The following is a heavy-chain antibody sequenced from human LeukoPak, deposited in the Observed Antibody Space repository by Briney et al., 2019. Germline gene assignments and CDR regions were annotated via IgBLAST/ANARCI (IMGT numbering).Heavy chain of an antibody. V-gene: IGHV3-21*01. D-gene: IGHD2-2*01. CDR2: ISSSSSYI. CDR1: GFTFSSYS. CDR3: ARSRPYYSSTSCFSPPADY. Sequence: GGSLRLSCAASGFTFSSYSMNWVRQAPGKGLEWVSSISSSSSYIYYADSVKGRFTISRDNAKNSLYLQMNSLRAEDTAVYYCARSRPYYSSTSCFSPPADYWGQGTLVTVSS. J-gene: IGHJ4*02.